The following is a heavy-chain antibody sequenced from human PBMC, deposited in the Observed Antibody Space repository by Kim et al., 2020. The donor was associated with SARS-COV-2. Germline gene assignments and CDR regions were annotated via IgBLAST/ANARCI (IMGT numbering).Heavy chain of an antibody. CDR2: ISTSSGTI. J-gene: IGHJ4*02. CDR3: ATGGVGY. D-gene: IGHD1-26*01. CDR1: VFTFSTSN. V-gene: IGHV3-48*01. Sequence: GGSLRLSCAASVFTFSTSNMNWVRRAPGKGLEWVSYISTSSGTIYYADSVKGRFTVSRDNAKNSLYLQMNSLRAEDTAVYHCATGGVGYWGQGTLVTVSS.